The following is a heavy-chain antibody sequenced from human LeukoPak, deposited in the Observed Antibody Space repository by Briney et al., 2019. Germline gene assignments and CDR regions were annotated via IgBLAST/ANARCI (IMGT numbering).Heavy chain of an antibody. CDR3: AKGSRGSYDY. CDR1: GFIFNSYA. V-gene: IGHV3-23*01. Sequence: GGALRLSCVASGFIFNSYAMSWVRQGPEKGLEWVSSIYDSGIRTYYADSVKGRFTISRDNSKNELFLQMNSVRAEDTAVYYCAKGSRGSYDYWGQGTLVTVSS. CDR2: IYDSGIRT. J-gene: IGHJ4*02. D-gene: IGHD1-26*01.